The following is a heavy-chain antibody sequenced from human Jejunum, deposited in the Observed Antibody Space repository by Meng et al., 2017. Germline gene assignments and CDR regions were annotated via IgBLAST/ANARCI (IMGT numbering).Heavy chain of an antibody. Sequence: GGSLRLSCAASGFTFSSYEMNWVRQAPGKGLEWVSYISPGGSSTYYADSVRGRFTISRDNAKNSLYLQMDSLRAEDTAVYYCARGWRQFDSWGPGILVTVSS. CDR1: GFTFSSYE. CDR2: ISPGGSST. V-gene: IGHV3-48*03. J-gene: IGHJ4*02. D-gene: IGHD5-24*01. CDR3: ARGWRQFDS.